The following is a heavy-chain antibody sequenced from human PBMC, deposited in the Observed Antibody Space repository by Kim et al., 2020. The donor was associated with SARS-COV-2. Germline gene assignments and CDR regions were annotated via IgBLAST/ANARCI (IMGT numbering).Heavy chain of an antibody. D-gene: IGHD2-21*02. CDR2: INPRSGGT. V-gene: IGHV1-2*06. J-gene: IGHJ4*02. CDR3: ARDPRVGGGDCPDY. CDR1: GYSFTAYY. Sequence: ASVKVSCKASGYSFTAYYMHWVRQAPGQGLEWMGRINPRSGGTYYAQRFQGRVTMTRDTSISTAYMELYSLRSDDTAVYYCARDPRVGGGDCPDYWGQGTLVTVSA.